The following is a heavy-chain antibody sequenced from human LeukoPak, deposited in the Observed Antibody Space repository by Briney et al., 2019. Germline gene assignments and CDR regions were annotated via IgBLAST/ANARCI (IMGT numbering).Heavy chain of an antibody. V-gene: IGHV4-59*08. CDR3: ARHPHYYGSGSYSIDY. J-gene: IGHJ4*02. D-gene: IGHD3-10*01. Sequence: SETLSLTCTVSGGSISSYYWSWIRQPPGKGLEWIGYIYYSGSTNYNPSLKSRVTISVDTSKNQFSLKLSSVTAADTAVYYCARHPHYYGSGSYSIDYWGQGTLVTVSS. CDR1: GGSISSYY. CDR2: IYYSGST.